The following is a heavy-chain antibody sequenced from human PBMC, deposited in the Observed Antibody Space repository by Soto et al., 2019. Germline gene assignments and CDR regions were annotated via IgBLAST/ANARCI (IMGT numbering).Heavy chain of an antibody. Sequence: QLQLQESGPGLVKPSETLSLTCTVSGGSISSSSYYWGWIRQPPGKGLEWIGSIYYSGSTYYNPSLKSRVTISVDTSKNQFSLKLSSVTAADTAVYYCAIQATQPPFDYWGQGTLVTVSS. CDR1: GGSISSSSYY. J-gene: IGHJ4*02. V-gene: IGHV4-39*01. CDR2: IYYSGST. CDR3: AIQATQPPFDY. D-gene: IGHD5-12*01.